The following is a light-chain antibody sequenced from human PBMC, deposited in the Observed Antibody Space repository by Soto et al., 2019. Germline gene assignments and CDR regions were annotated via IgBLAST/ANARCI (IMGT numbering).Light chain of an antibody. Sequence: QSVLTQPASVSGSPGQSITISCTGTNSDIGAYDFVSWYQQHPGKAPKLIISEVSDRPSGVSTRFSGSKSGNTASLTVSGLQAEDEDDYYCSSYAGSSNVFGTGTKVTV. V-gene: IGLV2-14*01. CDR1: NSDIGAYDF. J-gene: IGLJ1*01. CDR2: EVS. CDR3: SSYAGSSNV.